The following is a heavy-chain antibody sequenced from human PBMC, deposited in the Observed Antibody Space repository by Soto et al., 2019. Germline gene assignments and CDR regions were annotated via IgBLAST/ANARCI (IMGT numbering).Heavy chain of an antibody. D-gene: IGHD6-6*01. CDR3: ARHGSSSPNDYYYYYYMDV. Sequence: SETLSLTCTVSGGSISSHYWSWIRQPPGKGLEWIGYIYYSGSTNYNPSLKSRVTISVDTSKNQFSLKLSSVTAADTAVYYCARHGSSSPNDYYYYYYMDVWGKGTTVTVSS. J-gene: IGHJ6*03. V-gene: IGHV4-59*08. CDR2: IYYSGST. CDR1: GGSISSHY.